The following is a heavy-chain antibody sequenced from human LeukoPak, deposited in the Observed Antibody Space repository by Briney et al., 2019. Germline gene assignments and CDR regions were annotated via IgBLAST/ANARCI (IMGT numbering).Heavy chain of an antibody. J-gene: IGHJ4*02. D-gene: IGHD4-23*01. Sequence: GGSLRLSCAASGFTVSSKYMSWVRQAPGKGLEWVSIIYSGGSTYYADSVKGRFTISRDNAKNSLYLQMNSLRAEDTAVYYCARDLFADYGGNQYFDYWGQGTLVTVSS. CDR3: ARDLFADYGGNQYFDY. V-gene: IGHV3-53*01. CDR2: IYSGGST. CDR1: GFTVSSKY.